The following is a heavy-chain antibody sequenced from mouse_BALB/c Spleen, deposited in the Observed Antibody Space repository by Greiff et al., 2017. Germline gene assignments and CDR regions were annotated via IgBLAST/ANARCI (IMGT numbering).Heavy chain of an antibody. V-gene: IGHV2-9*02. CDR3: ARDDYYGSSYDYAMDY. Sequence: VQLKESGPGLVAPSQSLSITCTVSGFSLTSYGVHWVRQPPGKGLEWLGVIWAGGSTNYNSALMSRLSISKDNSKSQVFLKMNSLQTDDTAMYYCARDDYYGSSYDYAMDYWGQGTSVTVSS. CDR1: GFSLTSYG. CDR2: IWAGGST. D-gene: IGHD1-1*01. J-gene: IGHJ4*01.